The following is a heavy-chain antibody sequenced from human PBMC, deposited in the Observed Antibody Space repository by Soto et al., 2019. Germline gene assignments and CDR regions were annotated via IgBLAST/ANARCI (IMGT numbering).Heavy chain of an antibody. V-gene: IGHV4-30-2*01. Sequence: SETLSLTCAVSGGPISSDGYSWSWIRQPPGKGLEWIGYIYHSGSTYYNPSLKSRVTISVDTSKNQFSLKLSSVTAADTAVYYCARDSLGWYLVGSSGYYYYGMDVWGQGTTVTVSS. J-gene: IGHJ6*02. CDR3: ARDSLGWYLVGSSGYYYYGMDV. D-gene: IGHD3-22*01. CDR1: GGPISSDGYS. CDR2: IYHSGST.